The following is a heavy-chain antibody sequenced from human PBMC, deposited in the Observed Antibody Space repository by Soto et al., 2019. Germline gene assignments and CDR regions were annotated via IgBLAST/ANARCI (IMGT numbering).Heavy chain of an antibody. CDR2: IYYNGII. J-gene: IGHJ4*02. CDR1: GGSISSRSYY. CDR3: ARLLHDSSGYYYFDY. Sequence: PSETLSLTCTVSGGSISSRSYYWGWIRQPPGKGLEWIASIYYNGIIYYNPSLKSRVTMSVDTSKNQFSLNLNSATAAFTAVYYCARLLHDSSGYYYFDYWGQGTLVTVSS. V-gene: IGHV4-39*01. D-gene: IGHD3-22*01.